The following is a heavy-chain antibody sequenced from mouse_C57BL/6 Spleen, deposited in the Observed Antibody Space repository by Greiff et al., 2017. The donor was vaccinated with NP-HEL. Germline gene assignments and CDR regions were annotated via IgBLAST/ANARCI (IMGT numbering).Heavy chain of an antibody. CDR3: AREAYYYGSSSYFDV. J-gene: IGHJ1*03. D-gene: IGHD1-1*01. CDR2: IYPGDGDT. CDR1: GYAFSSYW. V-gene: IGHV1-80*01. Sequence: QVQLQQSGAELVKPGASVKISCKASGYAFSSYWMNWVKQRPGKGLEWIGQIYPGDGDTNYNGKFKGKATLTADKSSSTAYMQLSSLTSEDSAVYFCAREAYYYGSSSYFDVWGTGTTVTVSS.